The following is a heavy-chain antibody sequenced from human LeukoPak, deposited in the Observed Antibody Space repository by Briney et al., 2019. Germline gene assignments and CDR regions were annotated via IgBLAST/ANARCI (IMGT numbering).Heavy chain of an antibody. CDR3: ARDANNYYDSSGLDY. CDR2: IYTSGST. Sequence: SETLSLTCTVSGGSISSYYWSWIRQPAGKGLEWIGRIYTSGSTNYNPSLKSRVTMSVDTSKNQFSLKLSSVTAADTAVDYCARDANNYYDSSGLDYWGQGTLVTVSS. D-gene: IGHD3-22*01. V-gene: IGHV4-4*07. J-gene: IGHJ4*02. CDR1: GGSISSYY.